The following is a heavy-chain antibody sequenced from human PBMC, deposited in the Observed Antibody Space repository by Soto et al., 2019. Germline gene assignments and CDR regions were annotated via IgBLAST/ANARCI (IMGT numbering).Heavy chain of an antibody. CDR2: IYSGGST. V-gene: IGHV3-53*01. J-gene: IGHJ4*02. D-gene: IGHD5-12*01. CDR3: HGYGY. Sequence: EVQVVESGGGLIQPGGSLRLSCEVSGFSVTANYMSSVRQAPGKGLEWVSVIYSGGSTYYIDSVKGRFSISRDISKNTLYLQMNSLRAEDTAVYYCHGYGYWGQGTLVTVSS. CDR1: GFSVTANY.